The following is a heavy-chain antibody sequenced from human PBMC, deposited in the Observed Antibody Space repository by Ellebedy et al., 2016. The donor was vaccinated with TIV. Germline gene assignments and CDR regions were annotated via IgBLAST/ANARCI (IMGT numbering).Heavy chain of an antibody. J-gene: IGHJ3*02. CDR2: IFYRGST. Sequence: MPSETLSLTCTVSGGSMKNYYWTWIRQPPGKGLEWLGQIFYRGSTNSNPSLKSRVTISGDTSKNQFSLRLSSVTAADTAVYYCARRKITVFGETDAFDIWGQGTVVTVSS. V-gene: IGHV4-59*01. CDR1: GGSMKNYY. CDR3: ARRKITVFGETDAFDI. D-gene: IGHD3-3*01.